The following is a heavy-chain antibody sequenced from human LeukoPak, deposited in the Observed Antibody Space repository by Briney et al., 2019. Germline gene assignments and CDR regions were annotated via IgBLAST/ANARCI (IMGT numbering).Heavy chain of an antibody. D-gene: IGHD5-12*01. J-gene: IGHJ3*02. V-gene: IGHV4-39*01. CDR1: GGSIRSRNYY. CDR3: ARHTRPGCSGYEYAFDI. CDR2: FYDSGST. Sequence: SETLSLTCTVSGGSIRSRNYYWDWIRQPPGKGLEWIGNFYDSGSTYYNPSLQSRVTISGDTSKNQFSLKLTSVTAADTAVYYCARHTRPGCSGYEYAFDIWGQGTMVTVSS.